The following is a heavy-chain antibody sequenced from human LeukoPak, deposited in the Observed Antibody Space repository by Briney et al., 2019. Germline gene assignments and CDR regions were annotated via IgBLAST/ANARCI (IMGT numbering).Heavy chain of an antibody. D-gene: IGHD3-16*01. CDR1: GFSVRTTY. CDR2: ISGSGGST. V-gene: IGHV3-23*01. J-gene: IGHJ4*02. Sequence: GGSLRLSCAASGFSVRTTYMSWVRQAPGKGLEWVSAISGSGGSTYYADSVKGRFTISRDNSKNTLYLQMNSLRAEDTAVYYCANGGTGDYFDYWGQGTLVTVSS. CDR3: ANGGTGDYFDY.